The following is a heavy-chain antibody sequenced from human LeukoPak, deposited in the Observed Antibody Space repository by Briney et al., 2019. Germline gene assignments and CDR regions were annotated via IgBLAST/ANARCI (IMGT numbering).Heavy chain of an antibody. D-gene: IGHD2-15*01. CDR3: ARGPTPRYCSGGSCYSRIAVAGTVRYFDY. CDR2: INHSGST. J-gene: IGHJ4*02. Sequence: SETLSLTCAVYGGSFSGYYWSWIRQPPGKGLEWVGEINHSGSTNYNPSLKCRVTISVDTSKNQFSLKLSSVTAADTAVYYCARGPTPRYCSGGSCYSRIAVAGTVRYFDYWGQGTLVTVSS. V-gene: IGHV4-34*01. CDR1: GGSFSGYY.